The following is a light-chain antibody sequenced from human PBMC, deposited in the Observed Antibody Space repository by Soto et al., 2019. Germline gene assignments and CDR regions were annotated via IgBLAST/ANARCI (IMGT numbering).Light chain of an antibody. CDR2: AAS. CDR3: QPSYSTPRT. V-gene: IGKV1-39*01. Sequence: DIQMTQSPSSLSASVGDRVTITCRASQSISSYLNWNQQKPGKAPKLLIYAASSLQSGVPSRFSGSGSGTDFTLTISSLQPEDFATYYCQPSYSTPRTFGQGTKVEIK. CDR1: QSISSY. J-gene: IGKJ1*01.